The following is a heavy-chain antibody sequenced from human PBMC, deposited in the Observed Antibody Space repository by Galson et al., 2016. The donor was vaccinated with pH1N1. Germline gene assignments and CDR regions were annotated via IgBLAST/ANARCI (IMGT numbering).Heavy chain of an antibody. CDR3: ANGEGYYFDY. Sequence: SLRLSCAASGFTFSRYWMHWVRQAPGKGLVWVSRINRDGGSAIYADSVKGRLTISRDNAKNTLYLQMNSLRAEDTAVYYCANGEGYYFDYWGQGTLVTVSS. V-gene: IGHV3-74*01. CDR1: GFTFSRYW. J-gene: IGHJ4*02. D-gene: IGHD3-10*01. CDR2: INRDGGSA.